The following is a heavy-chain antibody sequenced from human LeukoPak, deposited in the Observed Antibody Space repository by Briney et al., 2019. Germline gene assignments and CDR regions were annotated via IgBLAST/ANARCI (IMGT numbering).Heavy chain of an antibody. CDR3: ARERALWFGELRTDY. CDR1: GYTFTSYG. J-gene: IGHJ4*02. Sequence: ASVKVSCKASGYTFTSYGISWVRQAPGQGLEWMGWISAYNGNTNYAQKLQGRVTMTTDTSTSKAYMELRSLRSDDTAVYYCARERALWFGELRTDYWGQGTLVTVSS. D-gene: IGHD3-10*01. V-gene: IGHV1-18*01. CDR2: ISAYNGNT.